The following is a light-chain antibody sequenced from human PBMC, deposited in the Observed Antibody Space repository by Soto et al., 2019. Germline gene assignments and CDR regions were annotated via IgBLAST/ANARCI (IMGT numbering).Light chain of an antibody. J-gene: IGKJ1*01. CDR2: GAS. CDR3: QQYSIWRT. Sequence: MRQSTATLSLAPEERVTLSCRASESVSTNLAWYQQKAGQAPRLLIYGASTRATGIPARFSGSGSGTEFTLTISSLQSEDFAVYYCQQYSIWRTFGQGTKVDIK. CDR1: ESVSTN. V-gene: IGKV3-15*01.